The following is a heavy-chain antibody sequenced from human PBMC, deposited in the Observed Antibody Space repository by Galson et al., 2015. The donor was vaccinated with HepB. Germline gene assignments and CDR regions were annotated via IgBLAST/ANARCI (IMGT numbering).Heavy chain of an antibody. V-gene: IGHV3-72*01. CDR2: SRNKARSYTT. J-gene: IGHJ4*02. D-gene: IGHD5-18*01. CDR1: GFTFSDHC. Sequence: SLRLSCAASGFTFSDHCMEWVRQAPGKGLEWVGRSRNKARSYTTEYAASVKGRFTISRDESKNSVYLQMNSLKTEDTAVYYCARGSASYGHYDEIDSWGQGTLVTVSS. CDR3: ARGSASYGHYDEIDS.